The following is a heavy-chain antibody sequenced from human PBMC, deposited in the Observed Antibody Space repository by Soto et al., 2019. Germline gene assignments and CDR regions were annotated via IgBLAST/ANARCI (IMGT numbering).Heavy chain of an antibody. CDR1: GFSLSTSGVG. Sequence: QITLKESGPTLVKPTQTLTLTCTFSGFSLSTSGVGVGWIRQPPGKALEWLAFIYWDDDKRYSPSLKSRLTIPKDTSKTQVVLTMTNMDPVDTATYYCAHAQSRVLWVGDRRGGRLDGMDVWGQGTTVTVSS. CDR3: AHAQSRVLWVGDRRGGRLDGMDV. CDR2: IYWDDDK. D-gene: IGHD3-10*01. V-gene: IGHV2-5*02. J-gene: IGHJ6*02.